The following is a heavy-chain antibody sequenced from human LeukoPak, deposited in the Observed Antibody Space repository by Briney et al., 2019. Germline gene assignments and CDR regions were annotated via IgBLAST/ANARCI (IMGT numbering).Heavy chain of an antibody. J-gene: IGHJ5*02. V-gene: IGHV1-69*04. Sequence: ASVKASCKASGGTFSSYTISWVRQAPGQGLEWMGRIIPILGIANYAQKFQGRVTITADKSTSTAYMELSSLRSEDTAVYYCARDIEDGSGYFNWFDPWGQGTLVTVSS. D-gene: IGHD3-10*01. CDR3: ARDIEDGSGYFNWFDP. CDR2: IIPILGIA. CDR1: GGTFSSYT.